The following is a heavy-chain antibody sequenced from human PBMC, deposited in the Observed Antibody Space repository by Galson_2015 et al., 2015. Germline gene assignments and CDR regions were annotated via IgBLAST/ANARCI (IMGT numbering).Heavy chain of an antibody. CDR1: GYSFRSYW. CDR3: ARGGGRDYGGTFDP. V-gene: IGHV5-51*01. J-gene: IGHJ5*02. Sequence: QSGAEVKKPGESLKISCKGSGYSFRSYWVGWVRRMPGKGLEWMGIIYPGDSDTRYSPSFQGQVTISADKSISTAYLQWSSLKAWDSSMYFCARGGGRDYGGTFDPWGPGTLVSVSS. CDR2: IYPGDSDT. D-gene: IGHD4/OR15-4a*01.